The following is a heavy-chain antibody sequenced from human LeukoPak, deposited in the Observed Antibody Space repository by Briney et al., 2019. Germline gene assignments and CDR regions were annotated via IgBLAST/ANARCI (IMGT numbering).Heavy chain of an antibody. V-gene: IGHV3-23*01. Sequence: GGSLRLSCAASGFTFSSYAMSWVRQAPGKGLEWVSAISGSGGSTYYADSVKGRFAISRDNSKNTLYLQMNSLRAEDTAVYYCAKDPSAPMVYFAFDIWGQGTMVTVSS. CDR3: AKDPSAPMVYFAFDI. D-gene: IGHD2-8*01. CDR1: GFTFSSYA. CDR2: ISGSGGST. J-gene: IGHJ3*02.